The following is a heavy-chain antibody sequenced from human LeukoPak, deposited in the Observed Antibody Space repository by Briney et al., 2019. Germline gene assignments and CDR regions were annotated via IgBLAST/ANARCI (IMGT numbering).Heavy chain of an antibody. V-gene: IGHV4-30-2*01. Sequence: SQTLSLTCTVSGGSISSGGYYWSWIRQPPGKGLEWIGYIYHSGSTYYNPSLKSRVTISVDRSKNQFSLKLSSVTAADTAVYYCARGDDFWSSPPTYLDYWGQGTLVTVSS. CDR1: GGSISSGGYY. CDR3: ARGDDFWSSPPTYLDY. CDR2: IYHSGST. D-gene: IGHD3-3*01. J-gene: IGHJ4*02.